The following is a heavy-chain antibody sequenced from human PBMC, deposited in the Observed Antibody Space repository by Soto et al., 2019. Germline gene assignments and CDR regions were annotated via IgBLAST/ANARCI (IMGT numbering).Heavy chain of an antibody. Sequence: SHTLSLTCAISGDSVSSDSAAWNWIRQSPSRGLEWLGRTYYRSKWYNDYVISVKSRITINPDTSKNQFSLHLNSVTPEDTAVYYCERDVANWFDSWGQGTLVTVSS. CDR1: GDSVSSDSAA. V-gene: IGHV6-1*01. CDR3: ERDVANWFDS. CDR2: TYYRSKWYN. J-gene: IGHJ5*01.